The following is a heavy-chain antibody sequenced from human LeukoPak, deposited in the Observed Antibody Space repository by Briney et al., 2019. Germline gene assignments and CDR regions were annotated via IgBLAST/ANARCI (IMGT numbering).Heavy chain of an antibody. CDR1: GYSFTSYW. V-gene: IGHV5-51*01. CDR2: IYPGDSNT. CDR3: ARLYLPYTSAWYGSAFDI. J-gene: IGHJ3*02. D-gene: IGHD6-13*01. Sequence: GESLKISCKGSGYSFTSYWIGWVRQMPGKGLEWMGIIYPGDSNTRYSPSVQGQVTISVDKSISTAYLQWSSLKASDSAMYYCARLYLPYTSAWYGSAFDIWGQGTMVTVSS.